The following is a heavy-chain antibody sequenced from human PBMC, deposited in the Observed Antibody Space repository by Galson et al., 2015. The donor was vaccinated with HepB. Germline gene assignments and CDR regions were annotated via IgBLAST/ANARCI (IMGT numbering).Heavy chain of an antibody. V-gene: IGHV4-39*01. CDR3: AVMVRGDTFDY. CDR2: IYYSGNS. Sequence: SETLSLTCTVSGGSISSSSYYWGWIRQPPGKGLEWIGSIYYSGNSYYNPSLKSRVTISVDTSKNQFSLKLSSVTAADTAVYYCAVMVRGDTFDYWGQGTLVTVSS. J-gene: IGHJ4*02. D-gene: IGHD3-10*01. CDR1: GGSISSSSYY.